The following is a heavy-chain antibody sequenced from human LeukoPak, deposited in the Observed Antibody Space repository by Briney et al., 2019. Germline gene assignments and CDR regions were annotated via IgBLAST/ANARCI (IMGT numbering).Heavy chain of an antibody. CDR2: ISNSGGFT. CDR1: GFTFSSYA. Sequence: PGGSLRLSCAASGFTFSSYAMTWVRQAPGKGLEWVSGISNSGGFTYYADSVKGRLTISRDNSKNTLYLQMNSLRAEDTALYYCAILYSTNCWGQGTLVTVSS. D-gene: IGHD6-13*01. V-gene: IGHV3-23*01. J-gene: IGHJ4*02. CDR3: AILYSTNC.